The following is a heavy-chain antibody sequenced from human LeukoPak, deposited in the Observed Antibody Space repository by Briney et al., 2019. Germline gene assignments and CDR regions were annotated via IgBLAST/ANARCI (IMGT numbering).Heavy chain of an antibody. J-gene: IGHJ3*02. V-gene: IGHV4-59*01. CDR2: IYYSGST. CDR1: GGSTSSYY. CDR3: ARADSSSWYSYAFDI. Sequence: SETLSLTCTVSGGSTSSYYWSWIRQPPGKGLEWIGYIYYSGSTNYNPSLKSRVTISVDTSKNQYSLKLSSVTAADTAVYYCARADSSSWYSYAFDIWGQGTMVTASS. D-gene: IGHD6-13*01.